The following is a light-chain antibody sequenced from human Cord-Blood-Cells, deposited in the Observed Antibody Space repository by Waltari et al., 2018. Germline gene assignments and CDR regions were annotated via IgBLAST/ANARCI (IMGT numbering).Light chain of an antibody. Sequence: QSALTQPASVSGSPGHSITIHCTGTSRDVGGYNFVSLYQQHPGKAPKLMIYDVSKRPSGVSNRFSGSKSGNTASLTISGLQAEDEADYYCSSYTSSSTFVFGGGTKLTVL. CDR1: SRDVGGYNF. V-gene: IGLV2-14*01. CDR2: DVS. J-gene: IGLJ3*02. CDR3: SSYTSSSTFV.